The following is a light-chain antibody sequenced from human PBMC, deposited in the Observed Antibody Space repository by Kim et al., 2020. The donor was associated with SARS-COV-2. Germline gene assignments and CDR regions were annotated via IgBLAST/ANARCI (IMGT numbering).Light chain of an antibody. CDR3: QQSYSNPQT. CDR2: AAS. Sequence: DIQMTQSPSSLSANVGDRVTITCRASQNIRTYLNWYQQKLGTAPKFLIYAASTLQSDVPSRFSGSGSGTNFSITISSLQPEDFATYYCQQSYSNPQTFGQGTRVEI. V-gene: IGKV1-39*01. J-gene: IGKJ1*01. CDR1: QNIRTY.